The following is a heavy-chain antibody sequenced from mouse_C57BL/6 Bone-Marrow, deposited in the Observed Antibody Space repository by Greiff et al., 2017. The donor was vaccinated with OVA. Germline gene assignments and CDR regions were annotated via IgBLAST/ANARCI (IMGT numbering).Heavy chain of an antibody. CDR3: AIFYYDFRHYYAMDY. V-gene: IGHV3-6*01. D-gene: IGHD2-4*01. CDR1: GYSITSGYY. J-gene: IGHJ4*01. CDR2: ISYDGSN. Sequence: EVKLMESGPGLVKPSQSLSLTCSVTGYSITSGYYWNWIRQFPGNKLEWMGYISYDGSNNYNPSLKNRISITRDTSKNQFFLKLNSVTTEDTATYYCAIFYYDFRHYYAMDYWGQGTSVTVSS.